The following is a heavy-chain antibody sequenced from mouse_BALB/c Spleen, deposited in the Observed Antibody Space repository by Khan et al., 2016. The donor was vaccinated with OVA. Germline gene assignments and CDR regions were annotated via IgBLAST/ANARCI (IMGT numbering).Heavy chain of an antibody. J-gene: IGHJ2*01. CDR2: ISYSGVT. D-gene: IGHD1-1*01. CDR1: GYSITSGYA. Sequence: QLEESGPGLVKPSPSLSLTCTVTGYSITSGYAWNWIRQFPGNKLEWMGYISYSGVTSYTPSLKSRISFTRDTSKNQFFLQLNSVTTEDTATYFCARGKYYGYYFDYWGQGTTLTVSS. CDR3: ARGKYYGYYFDY. V-gene: IGHV3-2*02.